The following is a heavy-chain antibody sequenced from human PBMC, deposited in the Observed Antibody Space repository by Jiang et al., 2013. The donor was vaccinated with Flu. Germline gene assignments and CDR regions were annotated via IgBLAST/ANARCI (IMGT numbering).Heavy chain of an antibody. D-gene: IGHD7-27*01. Sequence: GSGLVKPSQTLSLTCTVSGGSISSGGYYWSWIRQHPGKGLEWIGYIYYSGSTYYNPSLKSLVTISVDTSKNQFSLKLSSVTAADTAVYYCARGAETGPLIDYWGQGTLVTVSS. V-gene: IGHV4-31*01. J-gene: IGHJ4*02. CDR3: ARGAETGPLIDY. CDR1: GGSISSGGYY. CDR2: IYYSGST.